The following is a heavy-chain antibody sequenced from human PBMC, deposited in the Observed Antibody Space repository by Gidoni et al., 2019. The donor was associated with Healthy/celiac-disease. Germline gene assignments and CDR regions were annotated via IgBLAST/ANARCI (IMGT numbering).Heavy chain of an antibody. CDR3: AREGLRSGYATYMDV. V-gene: IGHV4-34*01. CDR2: INHSGST. J-gene: IGHJ6*03. CDR1: GGSFSGYY. Sequence: QVQLQQWGAGLLKPSETLSLTCAVYGGSFSGYYWSWIRQPPGKGLEWIGEINHSGSTNYNPSLKSRVTISVDTSKNQFSLKLSSVTAADTAVYYCAREGLRSGYATYMDVWGKGTTVTVSS. D-gene: IGHD3-22*01.